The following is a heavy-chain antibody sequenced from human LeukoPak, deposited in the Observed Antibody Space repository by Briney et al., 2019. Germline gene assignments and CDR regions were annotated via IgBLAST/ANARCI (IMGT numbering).Heavy chain of an antibody. CDR3: ARGRRYSYGTVDY. CDR2: IYYSGST. Sequence: SETLSLTCTVSGGSISSYYWSWIRQPPGKGLEWIGYIYYSGSTNYNPSLKSRVTISVDTSKNQFSLKLSSVTAADTAVYYCARGRRYSYGTVDYWGQGTLVTVSS. V-gene: IGHV4-59*01. D-gene: IGHD5-18*01. J-gene: IGHJ4*02. CDR1: GGSISSYY.